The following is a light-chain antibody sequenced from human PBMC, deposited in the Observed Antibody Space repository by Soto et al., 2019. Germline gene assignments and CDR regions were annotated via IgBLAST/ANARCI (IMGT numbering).Light chain of an antibody. Sequence: QPVLTQSPSASASLGXSXXLTCTLSSGHSSYAIAWHQQQPEKGPRYLMKLNSDGSHSKGDGIPDRFSGSSSGAERYLTISSLQSEDEADYYCQTWGTGIQVFGGGTKLTVL. CDR2: LNSDGSH. CDR1: SGHSSYA. V-gene: IGLV4-69*01. J-gene: IGLJ2*01. CDR3: QTWGTGIQV.